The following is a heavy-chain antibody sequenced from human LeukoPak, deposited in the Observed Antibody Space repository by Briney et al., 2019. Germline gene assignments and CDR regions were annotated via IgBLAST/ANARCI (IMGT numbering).Heavy chain of an antibody. D-gene: IGHD4-17*01. Sequence: GGSLRLSCAASGFTFSTYSMNWVRQAPGKGLEWVSYISFSSTTIYYADSVKGRFTISRDNAKNSLYLQMNSLRAEDTAVYYCARGSDYGDYVEYFDYWGQGTLVTVSS. CDR3: ARGSDYGDYVEYFDY. CDR1: GFTFSTYS. CDR2: ISFSSTTI. J-gene: IGHJ4*02. V-gene: IGHV3-48*04.